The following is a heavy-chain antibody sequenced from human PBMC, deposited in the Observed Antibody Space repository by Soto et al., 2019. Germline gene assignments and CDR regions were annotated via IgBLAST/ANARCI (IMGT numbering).Heavy chain of an antibody. CDR2: IGTAGDT. CDR3: ARYRAGKIGPYYYYYGMDV. Sequence: EVQLVESGGGLVQPGGSLRLSCAASGFTFSSYDMHWVRQATGKGLEWVSAIGTAGDTYYPGSVKGRFTISRENAKNSLYLIMNSLRAGDTAVYYCARYRAGKIGPYYYYYGMDVWGQGTTVTVSS. V-gene: IGHV3-13*04. CDR1: GFTFSSYD. J-gene: IGHJ6*02. D-gene: IGHD1-26*01.